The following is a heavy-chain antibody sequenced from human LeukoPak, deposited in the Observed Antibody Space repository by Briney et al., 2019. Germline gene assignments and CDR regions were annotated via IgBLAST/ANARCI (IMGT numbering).Heavy chain of an antibody. CDR1: GFTFSNYG. CDR3: AKEKTVQWLLLPGLDY. V-gene: IGHV3-23*01. Sequence: TGGSLRLSCAASGFTFSNYGMSWVRQAPGKGLEWVSDIGGSGSSTYYADSVKGRFTISRDNSKNTLYLQMNSLRADDTALYYCAKEKTVQWLLLPGLDYWSQGTLVTVSS. D-gene: IGHD6-19*01. CDR2: IGGSGSST. J-gene: IGHJ4*02.